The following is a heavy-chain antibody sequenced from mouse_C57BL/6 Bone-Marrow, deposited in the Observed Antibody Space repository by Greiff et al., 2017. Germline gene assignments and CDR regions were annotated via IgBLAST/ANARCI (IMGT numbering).Heavy chain of an antibody. V-gene: IGHV1-4*01. CDR3: ARTTVVKDD. CDR2: INPSSGYT. CDR1: GYTFTSYT. Sequence: VQLVESGAELARPGASVKMSCKASGYTFTSYTMHWVKQRPGQGLEWIGYINPSSGYTKYNQKFKDKATLTADKSSSTAYMQLSSLTSEDSAVYYCARTTVVKDDWGQGTTLTVAS. D-gene: IGHD1-1*01. J-gene: IGHJ2*01.